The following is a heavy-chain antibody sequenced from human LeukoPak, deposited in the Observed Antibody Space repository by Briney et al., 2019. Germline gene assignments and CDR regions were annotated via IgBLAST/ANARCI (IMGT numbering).Heavy chain of an antibody. CDR2: ISSSSSYI. V-gene: IGHV3-21*01. D-gene: IGHD6-13*01. J-gene: IGHJ4*02. CDR1: GFTFSSYS. Sequence: GGSLRLSCAASGFTFSSYSMNWVRQAPGKGLEWVSSISSSSSYIYYADSVKGRFTISRDNAKNSLYLQMNSLRAEDTAVYYCALLIAAAGSFDYWGQGTLVTVSS. CDR3: ALLIAAAGSFDY.